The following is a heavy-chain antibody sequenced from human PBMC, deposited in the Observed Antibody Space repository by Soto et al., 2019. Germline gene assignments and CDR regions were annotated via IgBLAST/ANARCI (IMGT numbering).Heavy chain of an antibody. J-gene: IGHJ4*02. CDR1: GGSISSGDYY. D-gene: IGHD5-12*01. Sequence: PSETLSLTCTVSGGSISSGDYYWSWIRQPPGKGLEWIGYIYYSGSTYYNPSLKSRVTISVDTSKNQFSLKLSSVTAADTAEYYCARDGYNHETFDYWGQGTLVTVSS. CDR2: IYYSGST. CDR3: ARDGYNHETFDY. V-gene: IGHV4-30-4*01.